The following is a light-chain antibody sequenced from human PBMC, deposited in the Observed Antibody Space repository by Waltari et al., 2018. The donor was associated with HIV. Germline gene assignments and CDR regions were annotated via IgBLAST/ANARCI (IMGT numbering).Light chain of an antibody. CDR3: QQTFTLPLT. J-gene: IGKJ4*01. CDR2: TAS. V-gene: IGKV1-39*01. CDR1: QHVDKY. Sequence: DIHITQSPSSLSASIGDRVTITCRTSQHVDKYLNLYQQRPGKAPRLLVFTASTLHTGVPSRFTATGSGTTFSLAIASLQPDDIATYYCQQTFTLPLTFGGGTKLEI.